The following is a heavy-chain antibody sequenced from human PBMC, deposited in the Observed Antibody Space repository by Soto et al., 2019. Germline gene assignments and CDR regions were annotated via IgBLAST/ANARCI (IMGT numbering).Heavy chain of an antibody. J-gene: IGHJ6*03. CDR3: ARVAVGYYYMDV. CDR2: INSDGTRT. Sequence: EVQLVESGGGLVQPGGSLRLSCAASGFTFSNYWMHWVRQAPGKGLVWVSRINSDGTRTNYADSVKGRFTISRDNAENTLYLQMTSLTAEDTAVYYCARVAVGYYYMDVWGKGTTVTVSS. CDR1: GFTFSNYW. V-gene: IGHV3-74*01.